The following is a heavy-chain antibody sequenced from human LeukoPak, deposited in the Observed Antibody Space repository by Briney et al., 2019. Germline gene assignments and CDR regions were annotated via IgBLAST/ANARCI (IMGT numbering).Heavy chain of an antibody. Sequence: PSETLSLTCTVSGASVSSGDYYWSWIRQPPGKGLEWIGYIYYSGSTNYNPSLKSRVTISVDASKNQFSLKLNSVTAADTAVYYCARENYDSSGYFEEKYYFDYWGQGTLVTVSS. J-gene: IGHJ4*02. CDR3: ARENYDSSGYFEEKYYFDY. CDR1: GASVSSGDYY. V-gene: IGHV4-61*08. CDR2: IYYSGST. D-gene: IGHD3-22*01.